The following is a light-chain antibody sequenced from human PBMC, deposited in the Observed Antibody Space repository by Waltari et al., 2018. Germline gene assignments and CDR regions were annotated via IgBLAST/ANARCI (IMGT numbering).Light chain of an antibody. CDR3: QMWDSNSDDWV. J-gene: IGLJ2*01. CDR2: SDS. V-gene: IGLV3-21*01. Sequence: SSELNQARSVSVSPGQTARITCGGDTIGSNSVHWYQQKPPQAPVLVTYSDSERPSGIPERFSGSNSGNAATLTISGVEAGDEADYYCQMWDSNSDDWVFGGGTRLTVL. CDR1: TIGSNS.